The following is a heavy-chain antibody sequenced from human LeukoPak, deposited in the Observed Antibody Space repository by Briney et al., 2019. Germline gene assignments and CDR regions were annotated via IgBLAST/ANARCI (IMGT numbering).Heavy chain of an antibody. CDR2: ISTYNGNT. D-gene: IGHD6-19*01. CDR1: DDTFSNYG. V-gene: IGHV1-18*01. CDR3: ARTQWLEDAFDF. Sequence: ASVKVSCKASDDTFSNYGISWVGQAPGQGLEWMGRISTYNGNTHYAQKFQGRVTMTTDTSTNIAYLELRDLRSDDTAVYYCARTQWLEDAFDFWGQGTVVTVSS. J-gene: IGHJ3*01.